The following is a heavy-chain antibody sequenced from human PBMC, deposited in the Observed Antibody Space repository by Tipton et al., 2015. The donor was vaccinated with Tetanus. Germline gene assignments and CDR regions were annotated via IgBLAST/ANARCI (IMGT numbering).Heavy chain of an antibody. CDR3: ARYVPLPIRKYYMDI. V-gene: IGHV4-39*01. D-gene: IGHD3-10*02. Sequence: TLSLTCTVSGGSISSSSYSWGWIRQPPGKGLEWIGNFHYSGPTYYDPSLTSRATISVDTSKNQFSLALTSVTAADTAVYYCARYVPLPIRKYYMDIWGKGTTVTVSS. CDR1: GGSISSSSYS. CDR2: FHYSGPT. J-gene: IGHJ6*03.